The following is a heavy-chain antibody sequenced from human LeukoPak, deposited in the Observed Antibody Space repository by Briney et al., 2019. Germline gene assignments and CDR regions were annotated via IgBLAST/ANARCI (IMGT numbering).Heavy chain of an antibody. J-gene: IGHJ4*02. CDR2: IYYSGST. Sequence: PSETLSLTCTVSGGSISSYYWSWIRQPPGKGLEWIGYIYYSGSTNYNPSLKSRVTISVDTSKNQFSLKLSSVTAADTAVYYCARSYDFWSGYCSRIGFDYWGQGTLVTVSS. CDR1: GGSISSYY. CDR3: ARSYDFWSGYCSRIGFDY. D-gene: IGHD3-3*01. V-gene: IGHV4-59*01.